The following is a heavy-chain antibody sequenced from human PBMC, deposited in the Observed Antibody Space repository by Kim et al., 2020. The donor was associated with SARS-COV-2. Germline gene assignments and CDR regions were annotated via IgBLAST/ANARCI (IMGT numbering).Heavy chain of an antibody. J-gene: IGHJ3*02. Sequence: SETLSLTCAVYGGSFSGYYWSWIRQPPGKGLEWIGEINHSGSTNYNPSLKSRVTISVDTSKNQFSLKLSSVTAADTAVYYCASGDIVVVPAANNQVGAFDIWGQGTMVTVSS. D-gene: IGHD2-2*01. CDR2: INHSGST. CDR3: ASGDIVVVPAANNQVGAFDI. CDR1: GGSFSGYY. V-gene: IGHV4-34*01.